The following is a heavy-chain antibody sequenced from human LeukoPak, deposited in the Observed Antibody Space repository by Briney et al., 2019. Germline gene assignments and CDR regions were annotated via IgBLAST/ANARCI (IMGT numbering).Heavy chain of an antibody. CDR1: GDSISSGASY. Sequence: SQTLSLTCTVSGDSISSGASYWSWIRRPPGEGLEWIGYIYHSGTSYYNPSLRSRVSISVDTSKNQFSLNLRSVTDADTAVYYCARRDVATHRFDYWGQGALVTVSS. V-gene: IGHV4-30-4*01. CDR3: ARRDVATHRFDY. CDR2: IYHSGTS. D-gene: IGHD5-12*01. J-gene: IGHJ4*02.